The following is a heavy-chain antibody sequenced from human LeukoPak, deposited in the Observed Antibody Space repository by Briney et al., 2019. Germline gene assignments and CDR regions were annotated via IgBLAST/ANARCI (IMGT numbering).Heavy chain of an antibody. Sequence: PGGSLRLSCAASGFTFSSYWMHWVRQATGKGLEWVSAIGTAGDTYYPGSVKGRFTISRENAENSLYLQMNSLRAGDTPVYYCARSYGSGVNAFDIWGQGTMVTVSS. CDR2: IGTAGDT. CDR1: GFTFSSYW. CDR3: ARSYGSGVNAFDI. D-gene: IGHD3-10*01. J-gene: IGHJ3*02. V-gene: IGHV3-13*01.